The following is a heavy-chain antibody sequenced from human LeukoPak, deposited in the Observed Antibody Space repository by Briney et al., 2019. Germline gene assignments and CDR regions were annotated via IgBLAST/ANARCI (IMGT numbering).Heavy chain of an antibody. J-gene: IGHJ4*02. Sequence: GASVKVSCKASGGTFSSYAISWVRQAPGQGLEWMGRIIPILGIANYAQKFQGRVTITADKSTSTAYMELSSLRSEDTAVYYCARVGRFYYDSSGYLFDYWGREPWSPSPQ. D-gene: IGHD3-22*01. V-gene: IGHV1-69*04. CDR1: GGTFSSYA. CDR3: ARVGRFYYDSSGYLFDY. CDR2: IIPILGIA.